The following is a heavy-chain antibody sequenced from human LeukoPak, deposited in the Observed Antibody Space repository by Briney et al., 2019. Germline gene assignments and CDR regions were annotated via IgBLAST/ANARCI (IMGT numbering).Heavy chain of an antibody. Sequence: PGGSLRLSCVGSGLSLRKSHMHWVRQAPGKRLELGALIPHDGGNKQYGDSAKGRFTVSRENYKNTVDLNMDSLTVDDTAIYYCAREAYSSGRAGTFDIWGQGTMVTVSS. J-gene: IGHJ3*02. CDR3: AREAYSSGRAGTFDI. CDR1: GLSLRKSH. CDR2: IPHDGGNK. V-gene: IGHV3-30*04. D-gene: IGHD6-19*01.